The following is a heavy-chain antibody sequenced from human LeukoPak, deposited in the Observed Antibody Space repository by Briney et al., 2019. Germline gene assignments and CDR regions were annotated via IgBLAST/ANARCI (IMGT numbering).Heavy chain of an antibody. D-gene: IGHD2-15*01. CDR2: IKQDGSQK. J-gene: IGHJ5*02. CDR1: GFTFRSYT. V-gene: IGHV3-7*01. CDR3: GRPPLGYCTGGSCSFDP. Sequence: GGSLRLSCAASGFTFRSYTMHWVRQAPGKGLEWVATIKQDGSQKYYVDSVKGRFTISRDNAKNSLYLQMNSLRGDDTAVYYCGRPPLGYCTGGSCSFDPWGQGTLVTVSS.